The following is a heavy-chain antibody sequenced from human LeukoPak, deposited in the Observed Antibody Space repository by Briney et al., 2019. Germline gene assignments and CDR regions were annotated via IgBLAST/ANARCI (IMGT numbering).Heavy chain of an antibody. J-gene: IGHJ6*03. Sequence: PGRSLRLSCAASGFTFSSYAMHWVRQAPGKGLEWVAVISYDGSNKYYADSVKGRFTISRDNSKNTLYLQMNSLRAEDTAVYYCARSVGSWTRRYYYYYMDVWGKGTTVTVSS. D-gene: IGHD6-13*01. CDR2: ISYDGSNK. V-gene: IGHV3-30*01. CDR1: GFTFSSYA. CDR3: ARSVGSWTRRYYYYYMDV.